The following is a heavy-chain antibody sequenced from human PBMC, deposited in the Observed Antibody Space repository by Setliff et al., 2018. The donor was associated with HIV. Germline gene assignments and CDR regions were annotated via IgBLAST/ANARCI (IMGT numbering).Heavy chain of an antibody. Sequence: SETLSLTCTVSGGSISSTSYYWGWIRQPPGTGLEWIGSISSSGNTYYNPSLKSRVTTSVDTPKNQFSLKLNSVTAADTAVYYCARDPLPEGSSTIPVELFDYWGQGTLVTVSS. V-gene: IGHV4-39*02. CDR1: GGSISSTSYY. CDR2: ISSSGNT. CDR3: ARDPLPEGSSTIPVELFDY. J-gene: IGHJ4*02. D-gene: IGHD2-2*01.